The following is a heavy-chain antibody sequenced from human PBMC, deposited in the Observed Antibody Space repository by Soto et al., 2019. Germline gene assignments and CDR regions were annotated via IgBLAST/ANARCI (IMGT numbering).Heavy chain of an antibody. CDR3: TRQGYYYDSSGYAAYCFDY. CDR1: GFTFGDYA. V-gene: IGHV3-49*03. CDR2: IRSKAYGGTT. D-gene: IGHD3-22*01. Sequence: GGSLRLSCTASGFTFGDYAMSWFRQAPGKGLEWVGFIRSKAYGGTTEYAASVKGRFTISRDDSKSIAYLQMNSLKTEDTAVYYCTRQGYYYDSSGYAAYCFDYWGQGTLVTVSS. J-gene: IGHJ4*02.